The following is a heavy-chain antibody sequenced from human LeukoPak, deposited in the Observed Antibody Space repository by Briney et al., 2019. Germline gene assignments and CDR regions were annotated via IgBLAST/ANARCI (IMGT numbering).Heavy chain of an antibody. CDR1: GFTFSSYA. D-gene: IGHD6-13*01. J-gene: IGHJ4*02. CDR3: VKGGYSSSWQTTSPSDY. Sequence: GGSLRLSCSASGFTFSSYAMHWVRQAPGKGLEYVSAISSNGGSTYYADSVKDRFTISRDNSKNTLYLQMSSLRAEDTAVYYCVKGGYSSSWQTTSPSDYWGQGTLVTVSS. CDR2: ISSNGGST. V-gene: IGHV3-64D*06.